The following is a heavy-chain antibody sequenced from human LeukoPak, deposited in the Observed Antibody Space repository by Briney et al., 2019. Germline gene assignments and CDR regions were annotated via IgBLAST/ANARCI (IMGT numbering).Heavy chain of an antibody. CDR2: MNPNSSNT. CDR1: GYTFTSYD. D-gene: IGHD6-13*01. CDR3: ARGSRKRAGLFDY. Sequence: ASVKVSCKASGYTFTSYDINWVRQATGQGLEWMGWMNPNSSNTGYAQKFQGRVTMTRNTSISTAYMELSSLRSEDTAVYYCARGSRKRAGLFDYWGQGTLVTVSS. J-gene: IGHJ4*02. V-gene: IGHV1-8*01.